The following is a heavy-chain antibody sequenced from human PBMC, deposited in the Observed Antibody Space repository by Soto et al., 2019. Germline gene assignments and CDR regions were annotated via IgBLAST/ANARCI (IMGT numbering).Heavy chain of an antibody. Sequence: ASVKVSCKASGYTFTSYGISWVRQAPGQGLEWMGWISAYNGNTNYAQKLQGRVTMTTDTSTSTAYMELRSLRSDDTAVYYCARENYYGSGSSYYGMDVWGKGTTVTVSS. CDR1: GYTFTSYG. CDR2: ISAYNGNT. J-gene: IGHJ6*04. D-gene: IGHD3-10*01. V-gene: IGHV1-18*01. CDR3: ARENYYGSGSSYYGMDV.